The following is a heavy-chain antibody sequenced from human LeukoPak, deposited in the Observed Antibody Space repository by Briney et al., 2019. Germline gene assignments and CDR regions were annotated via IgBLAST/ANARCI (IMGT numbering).Heavy chain of an antibody. CDR2: ISPSRSYI. D-gene: IGHD2-2*01. CDR3: ARGRGCSTMSCYPDY. J-gene: IGHJ4*02. V-gene: IGHV3-21*06. CDR1: GFSFSGFS. Sequence: GGSLRLSCAASGFSFSGFSINWVRQAPGKGLEWVSSISPSRSYIYYADSVKGRFTISRDNAKNSLYLQMNSLRVEDTAVYYCARGRGCSTMSCYPDYWGQGTLVTVSS.